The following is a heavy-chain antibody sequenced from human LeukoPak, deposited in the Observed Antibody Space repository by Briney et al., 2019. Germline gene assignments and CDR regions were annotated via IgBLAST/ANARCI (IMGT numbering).Heavy chain of an antibody. CDR3: ARVNIAVAGDASDI. CDR2: IYTSGST. D-gene: IGHD6-19*01. J-gene: IGHJ3*02. Sequence: SETLSLTCTVSGGSISSGSYYWSWIRQPAGKGLEWIGRIYTSGSTNYNPSLKSRVTISVDASKSQFSLKLTSVTAADTAMYYCARVNIAVAGDASDIWGRGTMVTVSS. V-gene: IGHV4-61*02. CDR1: GGSISSGSYY.